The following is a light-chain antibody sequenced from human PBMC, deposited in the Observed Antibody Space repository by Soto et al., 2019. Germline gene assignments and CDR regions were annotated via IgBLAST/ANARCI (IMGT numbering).Light chain of an antibody. Sequence: QSALTQPASMSGSPGQSITISCTGSSNDFGSRNFVSWYRQRPNKAPKLMIFEGTKRPSGVSDRFSASKSGYTASLTISGLRAEDEANYYCCSYAGGTTWVFGGGTKVTVL. CDR3: CSYAGGTTWV. J-gene: IGLJ3*02. CDR1: SNDFGSRNF. V-gene: IGLV2-23*01. CDR2: EGT.